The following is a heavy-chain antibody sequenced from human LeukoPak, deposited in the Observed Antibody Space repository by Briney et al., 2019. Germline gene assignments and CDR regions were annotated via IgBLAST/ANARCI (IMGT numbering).Heavy chain of an antibody. CDR3: ARAEGIAASPTVDY. CDR1: GYTFTGYY. CDR2: INPNSGAA. D-gene: IGHD6-13*01. V-gene: IGHV1-2*02. J-gene: IGHJ4*02. Sequence: GASVKVSCKASGYTFTGYYLQWVRQAPGQGLEWVGYINPNSGAASYAQKFQGRVTMTRDTSMTTAYMELNSLTSDDTAVYYCARAEGIAASPTVDYWGQGTLVTVSS.